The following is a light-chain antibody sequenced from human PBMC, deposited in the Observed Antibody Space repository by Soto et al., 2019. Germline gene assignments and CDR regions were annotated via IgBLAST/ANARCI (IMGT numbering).Light chain of an antibody. Sequence: EIVLTQSPATLSLSPGERATLSCRASKSVSSYVAWYQQKPGQAPRLLIYDASNRATGIPARFSGSGSGTDFTLTISSLDPEDFAVYYCQQRSNWPSTFGGGTKVEIK. CDR3: QQRSNWPST. CDR2: DAS. V-gene: IGKV3-11*01. J-gene: IGKJ4*01. CDR1: KSVSSY.